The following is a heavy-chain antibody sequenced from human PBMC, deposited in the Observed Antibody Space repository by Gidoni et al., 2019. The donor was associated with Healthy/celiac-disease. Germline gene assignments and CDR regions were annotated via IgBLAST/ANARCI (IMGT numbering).Heavy chain of an antibody. CDR1: GFTFDDYA. Sequence: GFTFDDYAMHWVRQAPGKGLEWVSGISWNSGSIGYADSVKGRFTISRDNAKNSLYLQMNSLRAEDTALYYCAKVWSPHGRAFDIWGQGTMVTVSS. D-gene: IGHD1-1*01. CDR3: AKVWSPHGRAFDI. J-gene: IGHJ3*02. V-gene: IGHV3-9*01. CDR2: ISWNSGSI.